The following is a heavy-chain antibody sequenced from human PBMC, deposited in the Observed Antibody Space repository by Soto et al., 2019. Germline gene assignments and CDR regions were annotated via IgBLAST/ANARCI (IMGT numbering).Heavy chain of an antibody. CDR1: GGSISSYY. D-gene: IGHD1-26*01. J-gene: IGHJ4*02. V-gene: IGHV4-59*01. CDR2: IYYSVST. Sequence: QVQLQESGPGLVKPSETLSLTCTVSGGSISSYYWSWIRQPPGKGLEWIGYIYYSVSTNYNPSLKSRVTISVDTSKNQLSMKLSSVTAADTAVYYCARVPSSRAKLPRGFDYWGQGALVTVSS. CDR3: ARVPSSRAKLPRGFDY.